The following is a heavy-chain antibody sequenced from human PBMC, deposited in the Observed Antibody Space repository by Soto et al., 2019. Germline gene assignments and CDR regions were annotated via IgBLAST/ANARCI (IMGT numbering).Heavy chain of an antibody. CDR1: GYTFSSYD. CDR2: MIPNSGKI. J-gene: IGHJ4*02. V-gene: IGHV1-8*01. D-gene: IGHD4-17*01. CDR3: ARDYGDYSGDY. Sequence: GSVKVSWKASGYTFSSYDINWVRQSTGQGLEWMGWMIPNSGKIGYAQKFQGRLTMTRNTSISTAYMELSSLRSEDTAVYYCARDYGDYSGDYWGQGTLVTVSS.